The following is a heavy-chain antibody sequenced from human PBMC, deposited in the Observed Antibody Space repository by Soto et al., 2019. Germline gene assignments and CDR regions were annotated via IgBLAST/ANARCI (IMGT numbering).Heavy chain of an antibody. J-gene: IGHJ5*02. Sequence: EVQLLESGGGLVQPGGSLRLSCAASGFTFSSYAMSWVRQAPGKGLEWVSAISGSGGSTYYADSVKGRFTISRDNSKNTLYLQMNSLRAEVTAVYYCAKQVSHIVVVPAAFDPWGQGTLVTVSS. V-gene: IGHV3-23*01. CDR2: ISGSGGST. CDR3: AKQVSHIVVVPAAFDP. D-gene: IGHD2-2*01. CDR1: GFTFSSYA.